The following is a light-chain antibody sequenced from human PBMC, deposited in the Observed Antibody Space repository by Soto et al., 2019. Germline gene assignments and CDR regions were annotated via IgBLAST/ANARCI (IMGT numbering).Light chain of an antibody. V-gene: IGKV4-1*01. CDR3: QQYYSTPIT. J-gene: IGKJ5*01. Sequence: DIVMTQSPDSLAVSLGERATINCKSSQSVLYSSNNKNYLTWYQQKPGQPPKLLIYWASTRESGVPDRFSGSGSGTDCTLHISSLQAEDVAVYYCQQYYSTPITLGQGTRLEIK. CDR2: WAS. CDR1: QSVLYSSNNKNY.